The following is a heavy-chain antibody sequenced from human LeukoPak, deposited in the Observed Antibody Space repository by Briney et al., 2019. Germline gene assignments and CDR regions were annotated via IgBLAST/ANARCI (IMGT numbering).Heavy chain of an antibody. CDR2: IFFSGST. Sequence: SETLPLTCTVSGYSIRTSHYWSWIRQPPGKGLEWIGYIFFSGSTIYNPSLKSRVTISVDTSKNHFSLNLNSVTAADTAVYYCAGTNGDYVFDYWGQGTLVTVSS. J-gene: IGHJ4*02. D-gene: IGHD4-17*01. CDR3: AGTNGDYVFDY. V-gene: IGHV4-59*08. CDR1: GYSIRTSHY.